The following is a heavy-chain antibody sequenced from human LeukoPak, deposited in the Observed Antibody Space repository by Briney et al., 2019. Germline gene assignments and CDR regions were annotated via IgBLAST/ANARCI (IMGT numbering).Heavy chain of an antibody. CDR2: IHSSSGCI. CDR3: ARDLAWDAFDI. Sequence: GGSLRLSCAASGFNFTNYNMNWVRQAPGKGLEWVSSIHSSSGCIYYADSLKGRFTISRDNAKNSLYLRMNSLRAEDTAVYYCARDLAWDAFDIWGQGTMVTVSS. V-gene: IGHV3-21*01. CDR1: GFNFTNYN. J-gene: IGHJ3*02.